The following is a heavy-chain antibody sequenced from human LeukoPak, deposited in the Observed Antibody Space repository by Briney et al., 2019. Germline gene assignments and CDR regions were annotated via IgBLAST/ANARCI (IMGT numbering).Heavy chain of an antibody. J-gene: IGHJ4*02. V-gene: IGHV3-66*01. CDR2: IYSGGST. CDR3: AREDHSNYNY. Sequence: GGSLRLSCAASGFTVSNNYMTWVRQAPGKGLEWVSLIYSGGSTYYADSVKGRFTISRDNSKNTVYLQMNSLRAEDTAVYYCAREDHSNYNYWGQGTLVTVSS. D-gene: IGHD4-11*01. CDR1: GFTVSNNY.